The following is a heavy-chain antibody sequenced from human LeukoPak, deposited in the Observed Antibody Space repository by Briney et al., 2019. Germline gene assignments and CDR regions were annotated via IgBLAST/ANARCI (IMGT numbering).Heavy chain of an antibody. V-gene: IGHV4-39*07. J-gene: IGHJ5*02. CDR2: IYYSGGT. D-gene: IGHD5-12*01. CDR3: ARARRLRGYSGYDYVTWFDP. Sequence: SETLSLTCTVSGGSISSNGYYWAWFRQPPGKGLEWIGSIYYSGGTYYNPSLKSRVTISIDTSKNQFSLKLSSVTAADTAVYYCARARRLRGYSGYDYVTWFDPWGQGTLVTVSS. CDR1: GGSISSNGYY.